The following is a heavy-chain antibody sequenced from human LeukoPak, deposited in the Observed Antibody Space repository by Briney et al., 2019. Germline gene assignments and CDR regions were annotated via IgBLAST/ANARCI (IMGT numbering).Heavy chain of an antibody. CDR1: GFTFSSYA. CDR3: AKDNKYYYGSGSYYIFDY. V-gene: IGHV3-23*01. J-gene: IGHJ4*02. D-gene: IGHD3-10*01. CDR2: ISGTGGST. Sequence: GGSLGLSCAPSGFTFSSYAMSWVRQAPGKGLEWVSAISGTGGSTYYADSVKGRFTISRDYSKNTLYLQMNSLRAEDTAVYYCAKDNKYYYGSGSYYIFDYWGQGTLVTVSS.